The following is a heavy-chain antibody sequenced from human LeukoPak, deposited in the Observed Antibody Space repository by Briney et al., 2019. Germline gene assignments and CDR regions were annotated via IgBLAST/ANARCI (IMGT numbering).Heavy chain of an antibody. CDR2: INWNGGST. Sequence: GGSLRLSCAASGFTFDDYGMSWVRQAPGKGLEWVSGINWNGGSTGYADSVKGRFTISRDNAKNSLYPQMNSLRAEDTALCHCAREGCSSTSCYIDYWGQGTLVTVSS. CDR1: GFTFDDYG. CDR3: AREGCSSTSCYIDY. J-gene: IGHJ4*02. V-gene: IGHV3-20*01. D-gene: IGHD2-2*02.